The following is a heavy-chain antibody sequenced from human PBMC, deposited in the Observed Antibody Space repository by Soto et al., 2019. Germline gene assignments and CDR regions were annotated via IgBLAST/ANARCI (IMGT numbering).Heavy chain of an antibody. D-gene: IGHD3-3*01. Sequence: GGSLRLSCAASGFTFSDYYMSWIRQAPGKGLEWVSYISSSGSTIYYADSVKGRFTISRDNAKNSLYLQMNSLRAEDTAVYYCARDSFWSPLQSIDYWGQGTLVTVSS. CDR2: ISSSGSTI. V-gene: IGHV3-11*01. J-gene: IGHJ4*02. CDR1: GFTFSDYY. CDR3: ARDSFWSPLQSIDY.